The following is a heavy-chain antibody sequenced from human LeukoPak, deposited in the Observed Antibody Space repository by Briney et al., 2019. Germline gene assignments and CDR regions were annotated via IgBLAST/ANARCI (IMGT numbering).Heavy chain of an antibody. CDR3: AREGGFYCSSTSCYGLDY. J-gene: IGHJ4*02. CDR1: GGSISSGDYY. D-gene: IGHD2-2*01. CDR2: IYYSGST. Sequence: SETLSLTCTVSGGSISSGDYYWSSIRQPPGKGLEWNGYIYYSGSTYYNPSLKSRVTISVDTSKNQFSLKLSSVTAADTAVYYCAREGGFYCSSTSCYGLDYWGQGTLVTVSS. V-gene: IGHV4-30-4*08.